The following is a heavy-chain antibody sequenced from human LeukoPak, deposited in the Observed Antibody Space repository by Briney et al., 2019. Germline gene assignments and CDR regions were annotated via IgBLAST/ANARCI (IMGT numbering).Heavy chain of an antibody. CDR3: ARDRANCIDF. Sequence: SQTLSLTCTVSGGAISSAGYSWSSIRQHPGKGLEWIGYIYYSGSTYYNPSLKSRVTISVDASENQFSLKLNSVTAADTAVYYCARDRANCIDFWGQGTTVTVSS. V-gene: IGHV4-31*03. CDR1: GGAISSAGYS. CDR2: IYYSGST. J-gene: IGHJ6*02.